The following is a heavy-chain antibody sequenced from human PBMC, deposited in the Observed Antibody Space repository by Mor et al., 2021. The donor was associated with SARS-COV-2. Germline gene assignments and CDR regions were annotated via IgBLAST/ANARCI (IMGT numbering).Heavy chain of an antibody. D-gene: IGHD6-19*01. J-gene: IGHJ4*02. CDR2: IWFDGSDK. CDR3: TRDVGSANDH. V-gene: IGHV3-33*01. Sequence: GKGLEWVAAIWFDGSDKYYADSVKGRFTISRDNSKSTLYLQINSLRAEDTAVYYCTRDVGSANDHWGQGTLVTVSS.